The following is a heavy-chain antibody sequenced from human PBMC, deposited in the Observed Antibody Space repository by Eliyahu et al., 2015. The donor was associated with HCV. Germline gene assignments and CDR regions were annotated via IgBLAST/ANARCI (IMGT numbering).Heavy chain of an antibody. CDR1: NYLFTTYG. D-gene: IGHD1-26*01. CDR3: ARDGWEVPYSLDY. J-gene: IGHJ4*02. Sequence: QVQLVQSGAEVKKPGASLKVSCKTSNYLFTTYGISWVRQAPGQGLEWMGWIRRKNGQTKYAEKFQGRVTLTTDTSTTTAYMELRSLRSDDTAVYYCARDGWEVPYSLDYWGPGTLVSVSS. CDR2: IRRKNGQT. V-gene: IGHV1-18*01.